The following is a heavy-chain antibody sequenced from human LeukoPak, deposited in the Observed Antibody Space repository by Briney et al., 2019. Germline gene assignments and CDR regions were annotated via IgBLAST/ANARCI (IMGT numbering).Heavy chain of an antibody. CDR3: AKGPLSHFDY. V-gene: IGHV3-23*01. D-gene: IGHD2/OR15-2a*01. Sequence: GGSLRLSCAASGFTFTSFAMSWVRQAPGKGLEWVSTVSRSGVATYYANSVKGRFTISRDNSKNTLYLQMNSLRAEDTAVYYCAKGPLSHFDYWGQGTLVTVSS. J-gene: IGHJ4*02. CDR2: VSRSGVAT. CDR1: GFTFTSFA.